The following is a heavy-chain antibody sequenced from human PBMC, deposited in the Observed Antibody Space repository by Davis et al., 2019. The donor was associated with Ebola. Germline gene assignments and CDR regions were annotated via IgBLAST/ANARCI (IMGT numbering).Heavy chain of an antibody. CDR2: INHSGST. Sequence: SETLSLTCTVSGGSISGYYWSWIRQPPGKGLEWIGEINHSGSTNYNPSLKSRVTISVDTSKNQFSLKLSSVTAADTAVYYCARGRVVVVAAKPYYYYGMDVWGQGTTVTVSS. CDR1: GGSISGYY. V-gene: IGHV4-34*01. J-gene: IGHJ6*02. CDR3: ARGRVVVVAAKPYYYYGMDV. D-gene: IGHD2-15*01.